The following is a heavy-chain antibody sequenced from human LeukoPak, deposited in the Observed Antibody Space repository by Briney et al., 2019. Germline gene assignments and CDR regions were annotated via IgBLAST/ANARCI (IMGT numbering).Heavy chain of an antibody. Sequence: GASVKVSCEASGYTFTSYTMHWVRQAPGQRLEWMGWINAGHGNTKYSQKFQPRVTITRDTSASTAYMELRSLRSEDTAVYYCAKGAGFAEPLPDYWGQGTLVTVSS. CDR1: GYTFTSYT. D-gene: IGHD1-14*01. CDR2: INAGHGNT. V-gene: IGHV1-3*01. CDR3: AKGAGFAEPLPDY. J-gene: IGHJ4*02.